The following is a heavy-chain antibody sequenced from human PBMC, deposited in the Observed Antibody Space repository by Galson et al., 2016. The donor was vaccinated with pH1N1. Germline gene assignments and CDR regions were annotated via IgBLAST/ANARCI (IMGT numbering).Heavy chain of an antibody. D-gene: IGHD3-10*01. V-gene: IGHV1-18*01. CDR3: ASYLWFGEQWDY. CDR2: ISTYNGNT. Sequence: SLKLSCQASGYTFTSYGISWVRQAPGQGLEWMGWISTYNGNTYYAQKLQGRVTITTDTSTSTAYLELSSLRSDDSAVYYCASYLWFGEQWDYWGQGTLVTVSS. CDR1: GYTFTSYG. J-gene: IGHJ4*02.